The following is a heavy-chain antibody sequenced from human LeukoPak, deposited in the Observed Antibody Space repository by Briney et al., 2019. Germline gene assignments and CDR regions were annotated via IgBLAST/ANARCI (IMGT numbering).Heavy chain of an antibody. CDR1: GYSISSAYY. V-gene: IGHV4-38-2*02. CDR2: MYHSGST. J-gene: IGHJ4*02. CDR3: ARGHLTGRGYFDY. D-gene: IGHD1-20*01. Sequence: SETLSLTCSVSGYSISSAYYWGWIRQPPGKGLEWIGTMYHSGSTNYNPSLKSRVTISVDTSKNQFSLKLSSVTAADTAVYFCARGHLTGRGYFDYWGQGTLVTVSS.